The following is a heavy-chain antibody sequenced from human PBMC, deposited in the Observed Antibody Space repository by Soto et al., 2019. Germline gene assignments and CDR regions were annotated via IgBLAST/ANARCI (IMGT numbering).Heavy chain of an antibody. CDR1: GGSISNYY. Sequence: QVQLQESGPGLVKPSETLSLTCTVSGGSISNYYWSWVRQPPGKGLEWIGYIYPSGSTNYNPSLKSRVTISVDTSKKQASLRLSSVRAADTAVYYCACEIGYCSGSSCSNDYYYYYRDVWGKGTTVTVYS. V-gene: IGHV4-59*01. CDR3: ACEIGYCSGSSCSNDYYYYYRDV. J-gene: IGHJ6*03. D-gene: IGHD2-15*01. CDR2: IYPSGST.